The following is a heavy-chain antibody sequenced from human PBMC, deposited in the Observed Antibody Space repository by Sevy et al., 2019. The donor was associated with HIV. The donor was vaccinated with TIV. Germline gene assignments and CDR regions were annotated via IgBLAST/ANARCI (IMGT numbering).Heavy chain of an antibody. CDR2: IYSGGTT. D-gene: IGHD3-3*01. J-gene: IGHJ6*02. Sequence: GGSLRLSCAASGFTVSSNYMSWVRQAPGKGLEWVSVIYSGGTTYYGDSVKGRFTISRDNSKNTLYLQMNNTRAEDTAVYYCAREREFTIFVVLIEYGMDVWGQGTTVTVSS. CDR1: GFTVSSNY. CDR3: AREREFTIFVVLIEYGMDV. V-gene: IGHV3-53*01.